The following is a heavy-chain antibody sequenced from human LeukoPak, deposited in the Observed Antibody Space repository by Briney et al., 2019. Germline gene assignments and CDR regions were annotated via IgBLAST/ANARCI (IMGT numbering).Heavy chain of an antibody. J-gene: IGHJ4*02. CDR1: GYTFTIYD. CDR2: MNPNSGNT. Sequence: ASVTVSFTASGYTFTIYDINWVRQATGQGLEWMGWMNPNSGNTGYAQKFQGRVTITRNTSISTAYMELRSLRSDDTAVYYCARERQFPSDDYWGQGTLVTVSS. D-gene: IGHD1-1*01. CDR3: ARERQFPSDDY. V-gene: IGHV1-8*03.